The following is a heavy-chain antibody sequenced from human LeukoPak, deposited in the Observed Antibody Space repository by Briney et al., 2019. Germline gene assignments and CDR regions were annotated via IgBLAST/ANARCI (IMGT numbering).Heavy chain of an antibody. CDR2: ISSSGSTI. J-gene: IGHJ5*02. Sequence: GGSLRLSCAASGFTFSDYYMSWIRQAPGKGLEWVSYISSSGSTIYYADSVKGRFTISRDNAKNSLYLQMNSLRAEDTAVYYCARVWFGELLYRGGRNWFDPWGQGTLVTVSS. CDR3: ARVWFGELLYRGGRNWFDP. V-gene: IGHV3-11*04. CDR1: GFTFSDYY. D-gene: IGHD3-10*01.